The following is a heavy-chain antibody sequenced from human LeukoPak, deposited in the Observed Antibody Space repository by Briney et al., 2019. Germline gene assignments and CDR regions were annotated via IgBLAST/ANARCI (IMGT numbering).Heavy chain of an antibody. CDR1: GGSISSYY. Sequence: SETLSLTCTVSGGSISSYYWSWIRQPPGKGLEWIGYIYYSGSTNYNPSLKSRVTISVDTSKNQFSLKLSSVTAADTAVYYCARLPNVPLFDYWGQGTLVTVSS. J-gene: IGHJ4*02. CDR2: IYYSGST. CDR3: ARLPNVPLFDY. V-gene: IGHV4-59*08.